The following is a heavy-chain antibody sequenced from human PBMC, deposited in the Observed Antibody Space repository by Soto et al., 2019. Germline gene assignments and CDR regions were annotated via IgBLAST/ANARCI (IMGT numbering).Heavy chain of an antibody. D-gene: IGHD6-6*01. CDR2: IYSGGST. V-gene: IGHV3-53*01. J-gene: IGHJ5*02. CDR3: ARGYSSSVWPDR. Sequence: PGGSLRLSCAASGFTVTTNYMSLVRQAPGKGLECVSIIYSGGSTYYADSVKGRFTSSRDNSRNTLSLQMNRLRAEDTAVYYCARGYSSSVWPDRWGQGTLVTVSS. CDR1: GFTVTTNY.